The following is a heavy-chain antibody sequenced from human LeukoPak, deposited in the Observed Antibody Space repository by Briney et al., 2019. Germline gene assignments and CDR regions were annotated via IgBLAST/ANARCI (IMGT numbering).Heavy chain of an antibody. J-gene: IGHJ4*02. V-gene: IGHV3-21*01. Sequence: AGGSLRLSCAASGFTFSSYSMNWVRQAPGKGLEWVSSISSSSSYIYYADSVKGRFTISRDNAKNSLYLQMNSLRAEDTAVYYCARDNTIFGVVRYYLDYWGQGTLVTVSS. CDR1: GFTFSSYS. CDR3: ARDNTIFGVVRYYLDY. D-gene: IGHD3-3*01. CDR2: ISSSSSYI.